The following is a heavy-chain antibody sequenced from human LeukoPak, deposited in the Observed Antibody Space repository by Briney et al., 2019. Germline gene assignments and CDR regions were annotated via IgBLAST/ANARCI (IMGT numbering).Heavy chain of an antibody. CDR2: IDYSGST. J-gene: IGHJ4*02. Sequence: SETLSLTCIVSGGSISSSSSYWGWIRHPPGKGLEWIGSIDYSGSTYYNPSLKSRVTISIDTSKNPFSLKLRSVTAADTAVYYCARQTYSYGFDYWGQGTLVTVSS. D-gene: IGHD5-18*01. CDR1: GGSISSSSSY. V-gene: IGHV4-39*01. CDR3: ARQTYSYGFDY.